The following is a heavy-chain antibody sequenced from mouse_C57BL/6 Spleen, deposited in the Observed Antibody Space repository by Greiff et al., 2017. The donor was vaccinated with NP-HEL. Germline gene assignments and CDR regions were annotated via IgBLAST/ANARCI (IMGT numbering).Heavy chain of an antibody. CDR3: AGITTVVAGGAMDY. D-gene: IGHD1-1*01. Sequence: VMLVESGAELARPGASVKLSCKASGYTFTSYGISWVKQRTGQGLEWIGEIYPRSGNTYYNEKFKGKATLTADKSSSTAYMELRSLTSEDSAVYFCAGITTVVAGGAMDYWGQGTSVTVSS. J-gene: IGHJ4*01. CDR2: IYPRSGNT. CDR1: GYTFTSYG. V-gene: IGHV1-81*01.